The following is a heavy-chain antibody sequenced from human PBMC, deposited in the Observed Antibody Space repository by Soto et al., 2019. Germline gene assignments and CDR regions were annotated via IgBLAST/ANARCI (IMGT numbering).Heavy chain of an antibody. D-gene: IGHD4-17*01. Sequence: GGSLRLSCAASGFTFSSYWMSWVRQAPGKGLEWVANIKQDGSEKYYVDSVKGRFTISRDNAKNSLYLQMNSLRAEDTAVYYWARDRTQLTDYGDYALDYWGQGTLVTVSS. V-gene: IGHV3-7*01. CDR3: ARDRTQLTDYGDYALDY. CDR1: GFTFSSYW. J-gene: IGHJ4*02. CDR2: IKQDGSEK.